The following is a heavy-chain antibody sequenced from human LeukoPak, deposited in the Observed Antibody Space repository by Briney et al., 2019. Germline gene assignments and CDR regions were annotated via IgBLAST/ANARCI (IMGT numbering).Heavy chain of an antibody. D-gene: IGHD5-18*01. V-gene: IGHV3-23*01. CDR3: AKGIELWLTYFDH. Sequence: GGSLRLPCVASGFSFSSYVMNGVRQAPGTGRNWVSAISGNGGSTCYADSVKGRFTISRDNSKNTLSLQMNSLRAEDTAVYYCAKGIELWLTYFDHWGQGTLVTASS. J-gene: IGHJ4*02. CDR1: GFSFSSYV. CDR2: ISGNGGST.